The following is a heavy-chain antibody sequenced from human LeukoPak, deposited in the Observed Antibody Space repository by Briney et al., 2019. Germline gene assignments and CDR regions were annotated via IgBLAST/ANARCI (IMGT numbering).Heavy chain of an antibody. D-gene: IGHD2-15*01. Sequence: ASVTVSCKASGYTFTSYGISWVRQAPGQGLEWMGIINPSGGSTSYAQKFQGRVTMTRDTSTSTVYMELSSLRSEDTAVYYCARSPILAASYSSGFSDAFDIWGQGTMVTVSS. V-gene: IGHV1-46*01. CDR1: GYTFTSYG. J-gene: IGHJ3*02. CDR3: ARSPILAASYSSGFSDAFDI. CDR2: INPSGGST.